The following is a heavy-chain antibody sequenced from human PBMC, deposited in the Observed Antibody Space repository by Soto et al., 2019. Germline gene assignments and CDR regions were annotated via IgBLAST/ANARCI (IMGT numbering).Heavy chain of an antibody. D-gene: IGHD2-21*02. V-gene: IGHV1-2*02. CDR2: INPYTGGT. CDR1: GYTFTGYY. Sequence: GASVKVSCKASGYTFTGYYVLWVRQAPGQGPECMGWINPYTGGTNYARKFQGRVTMTRDTSISTAYMELSKLISDDTAVYYCATQFHHCGGDCYRGPYFGMDVWGQGTTVTVSS. J-gene: IGHJ6*02. CDR3: ATQFHHCGGDCYRGPYFGMDV.